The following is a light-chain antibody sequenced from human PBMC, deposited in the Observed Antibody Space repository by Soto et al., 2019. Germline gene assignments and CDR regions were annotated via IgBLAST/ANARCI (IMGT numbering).Light chain of an antibody. J-gene: IGKJ2*01. V-gene: IGKV3-11*01. CDR1: QSVSNY. CDR3: QQRYNWPPYT. Sequence: EIVLTQSPATLSLSPGERATLSCRASQSVSNYLAWYQQKPGQAPRLLIYDASNRATGVPARFSGSGSGTDFTLTISSLEPEDFSVYYCQQRYNWPPYTFGQGTKLEIK. CDR2: DAS.